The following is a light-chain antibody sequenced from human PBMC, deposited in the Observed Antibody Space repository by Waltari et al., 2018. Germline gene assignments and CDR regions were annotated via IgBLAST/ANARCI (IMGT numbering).Light chain of an antibody. V-gene: IGKV1-33*01. CDR1: QDISNS. CDR2: DTS. Sequence: DIQMTQSPSSLSASVGERVTITCQASQDISNSLNWYQQKPGKAPKLLIYDTSNLETGVPSRFSGSGSGTDFTFTISSLQPEDIATYYCQQYDNPMYTFGQGTKLEIK. J-gene: IGKJ2*01. CDR3: QQYDNPMYT.